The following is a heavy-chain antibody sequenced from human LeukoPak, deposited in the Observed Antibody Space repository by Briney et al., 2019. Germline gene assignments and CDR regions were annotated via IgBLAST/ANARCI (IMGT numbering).Heavy chain of an antibody. J-gene: IGHJ4*02. V-gene: IGHV4-61*01. CDR1: GGSVSGGSYH. D-gene: IGHD6-13*01. Sequence: SETLSLTCTVSGGSVSGGSYHWSWIRQPPGKGLEWIGYIYYSGNTNYNPSLKSRVTISVDASKNQFSLKLSSVTAADTAVYYCARDRQRYSSSWAFDYWGQGTLVTVSS. CDR3: ARDRQRYSSSWAFDY. CDR2: IYYSGNT.